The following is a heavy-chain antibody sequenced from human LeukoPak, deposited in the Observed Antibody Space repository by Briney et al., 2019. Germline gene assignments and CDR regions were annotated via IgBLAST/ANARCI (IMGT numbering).Heavy chain of an antibody. Sequence: GGSLRLSCAPSGFTSTGYLVSWVRQAPGKGLEWVANIREDGTEKYYVDSVKGRFTISSDNAKDSLYLQMNSLGAEDTAVYYRSRRGSRSSWALLSYLGRGPLVTVSS. V-gene: IGHV3-7*05. D-gene: IGHD6-13*01. CDR3: SRRGSRSSWALLSY. CDR1: GFTSTGYL. J-gene: IGHJ4*02. CDR2: IREDGTEK.